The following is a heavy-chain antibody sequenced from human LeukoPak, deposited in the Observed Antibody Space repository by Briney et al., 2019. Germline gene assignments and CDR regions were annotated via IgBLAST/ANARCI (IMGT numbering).Heavy chain of an antibody. CDR1: GFTFSSYA. J-gene: IGHJ6*02. D-gene: IGHD2-2*01. V-gene: IGHV3-23*01. CDR2: ISGSGGST. CDR3: AKVFCSSTSCYSVYYYYGMDV. Sequence: AGGSLRLSCAASGFTFSSYAMSWVRQAPGKGLEWVSAISGSGGSTYYADSVKGRFTISRDNSKNTLYLQMNSLRAEDTAVYYCAKVFCSSTSCYSVYYYYGMDVWGQGTTVTVSS.